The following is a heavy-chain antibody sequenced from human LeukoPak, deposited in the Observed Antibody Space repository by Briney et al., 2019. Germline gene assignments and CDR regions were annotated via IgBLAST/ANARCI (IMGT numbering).Heavy chain of an antibody. CDR3: AREGIGGSNSYMDV. CDR2: IYYSGST. V-gene: IGHV4-39*02. D-gene: IGHD1-26*01. CDR1: GGSISSSSYY. J-gene: IGHJ6*03. Sequence: SETLSLTCTVSGGSISSSSYYWGWIRQPPGKGLEWIRSIYYSGSTYYNPSLKSRVTISVDTSKNQFSLKLSSVTAADTAVYYCAREGIGGSNSYMDVWGKGTTVTVSS.